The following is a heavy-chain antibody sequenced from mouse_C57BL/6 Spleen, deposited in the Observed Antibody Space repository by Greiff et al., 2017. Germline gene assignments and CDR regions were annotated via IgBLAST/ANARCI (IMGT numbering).Heavy chain of an antibody. CDR2: IDPETGGT. Sequence: QVQLQQSGAELVRPGASVTLSCKASGYTFTDYEMHWVKQTPVHGLEWIGAIDPETGGTAYNQKFKGKAILTADKSSSTAYMELRSLTSEDSAVYYCTRSVIYDGYYDAMDYWGQGTSVTVSS. CDR1: GYTFTDYE. V-gene: IGHV1-15*01. D-gene: IGHD2-3*01. J-gene: IGHJ4*01. CDR3: TRSVIYDGYYDAMDY.